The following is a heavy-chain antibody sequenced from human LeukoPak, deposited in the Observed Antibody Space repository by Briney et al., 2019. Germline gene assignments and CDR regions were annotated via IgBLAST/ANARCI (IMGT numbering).Heavy chain of an antibody. CDR2: IYYSGGT. Sequence: TSETLSLTCTVSGDSFSSGDYYWGWIRQPPGKGLEWIGYIYYSGGTYYNPSLKSRVTISIDTSKNQFSLKLSPVTVADTAVYYCARVQYYYGSGNSNWFDPWGQGTLVTVSS. CDR1: GDSFSSGDYY. CDR3: ARVQYYYGSGNSNWFDP. D-gene: IGHD3-10*01. V-gene: IGHV4-30-4*01. J-gene: IGHJ5*02.